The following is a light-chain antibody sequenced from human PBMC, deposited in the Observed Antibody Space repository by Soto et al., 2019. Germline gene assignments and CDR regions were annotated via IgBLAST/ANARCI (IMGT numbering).Light chain of an antibody. CDR2: EVS. V-gene: IGLV2-8*01. CDR3: SSYAGSTNV. Sequence: QSALTQPPSASGSPGQSVTISCTGTSSDVGGYDCVSWFQQHPGKAPKLMIYEVSKRPSGDPDRFSGSKSGNTASLTVSGLQAEDEADYYCSSYAGSTNVFGTGTTVTVL. CDR1: SSDVGGYDC. J-gene: IGLJ1*01.